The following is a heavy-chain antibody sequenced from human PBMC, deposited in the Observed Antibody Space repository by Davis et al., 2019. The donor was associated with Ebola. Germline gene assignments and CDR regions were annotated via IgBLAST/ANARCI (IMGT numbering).Heavy chain of an antibody. CDR3: ARDPSSYDSAGWGF. CDR1: GFTLSKYW. Sequence: GESLKISCAASGFTLSKYWVHWVRQAPGKGLVWVSRINPDGSSTAYADSVKGRFTISRDNAKDSLYLQMNSLRAEDTAVYYCARDPSSYDSAGWGFWGQGTLVTVSS. J-gene: IGHJ4*02. CDR2: INPDGSST. D-gene: IGHD3-22*01. V-gene: IGHV3-74*01.